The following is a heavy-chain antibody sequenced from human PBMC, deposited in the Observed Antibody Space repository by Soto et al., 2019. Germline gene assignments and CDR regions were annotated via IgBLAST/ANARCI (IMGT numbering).Heavy chain of an antibody. Sequence: SETLSLTCALYGGSFDGYYWRWIRQSPGKGLEWIGEIHHSGSTKYNPSLNSRVSLSVETSTKQFSLKMTSMTAADRGVYYCARGVDSWSGYLFWGQGNLVTAPQ. V-gene: IGHV4-34*01. CDR3: ARGVDSWSGYLF. CDR2: IHHSGST. CDR1: GGSFDGYY. J-gene: IGHJ4*02. D-gene: IGHD3-3*01.